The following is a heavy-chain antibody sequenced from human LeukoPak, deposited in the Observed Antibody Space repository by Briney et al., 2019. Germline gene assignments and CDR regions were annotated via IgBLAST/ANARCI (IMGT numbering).Heavy chain of an antibody. J-gene: IGHJ4*02. Sequence: PGGSLRLSCAASGFTVSSNYMTWVRQAPGKGLEWVSVIYSGGSTYYADSVKGRFTISRDNAKNSLYLQMNSLRAEDTALYYCAKSIFYGSGSYYFDYWGQGTLVTVSS. CDR1: GFTVSSNY. D-gene: IGHD3-10*01. CDR2: IYSGGST. CDR3: AKSIFYGSGSYYFDY. V-gene: IGHV3-53*05.